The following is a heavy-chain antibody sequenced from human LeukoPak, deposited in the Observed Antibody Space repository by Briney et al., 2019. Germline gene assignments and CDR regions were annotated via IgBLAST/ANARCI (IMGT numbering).Heavy chain of an antibody. CDR1: GFTFGDYA. CDR2: IRSKTYGGTA. D-gene: IGHD1-26*01. CDR3: AKPLWYGGSYSAY. V-gene: IGHV3-49*03. Sequence: GGSLRLSCKASGFTFGDYAMSWFRQAPGKGLGWVGFIRSKTYGGTAAYAASVKGRFTISRDDSKDIAYLQMYSLKTEDTALYYCAKPLWYGGSYSAYWGQGTLVTVSS. J-gene: IGHJ4*02.